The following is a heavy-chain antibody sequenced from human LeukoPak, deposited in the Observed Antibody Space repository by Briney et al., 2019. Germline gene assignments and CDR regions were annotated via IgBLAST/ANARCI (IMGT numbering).Heavy chain of an antibody. D-gene: IGHD4-17*01. CDR2: IKHDGSDS. CDR3: ARDRRPTIYGGLDS. V-gene: IGHV3-7*01. Sequence: GGSLRLSCAASGFTFSDYYMSWIRQAPGKGLEWVANIKHDGSDSFYVDSVKGRFTISRDISENSLYLQMHSLRVEDTAMYFCARDRRPTIYGGLDSWGQGTVVTVSS. CDR1: GFTFSDYY. J-gene: IGHJ4*02.